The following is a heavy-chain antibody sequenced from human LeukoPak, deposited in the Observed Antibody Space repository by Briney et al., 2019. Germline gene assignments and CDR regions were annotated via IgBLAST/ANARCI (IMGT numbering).Heavy chain of an antibody. CDR3: ARGRDPY. V-gene: IGHV4-34*01. CDR2: INHSGST. CDR1: GGSFSGYY. J-gene: IGHJ4*02. Sequence: SETLSLTCAVYGGSFSGYYWTWIRQPPGRGLEWIGEINHSGSTNYNPSLKSRVTISVDTSKSQFSLKLNSVTAADTAMYYCARGRDPYWGQGTLVTVSS. D-gene: IGHD5-24*01.